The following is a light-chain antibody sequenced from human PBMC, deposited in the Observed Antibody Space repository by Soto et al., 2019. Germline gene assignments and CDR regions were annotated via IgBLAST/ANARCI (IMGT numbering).Light chain of an antibody. CDR2: RAS. CDR1: QSVSSTS. Sequence: EIVLTQSPGTLSLSPGERATLSCRASQSVSSTSLAWYQQKPGQAPSLLIHRASSRASDIPDRFSGSGSGTDFTLTISGREPEDFAVYYCQHYVSSTHTFGGGTKVEIK. CDR3: QHYVSSTHT. J-gene: IGKJ4*01. V-gene: IGKV3-20*01.